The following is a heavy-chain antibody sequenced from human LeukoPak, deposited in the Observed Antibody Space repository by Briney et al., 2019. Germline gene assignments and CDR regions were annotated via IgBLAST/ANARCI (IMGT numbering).Heavy chain of an antibody. CDR2: IYYSGGT. CDR1: GGSISSYY. J-gene: IGHJ4*02. CDR3: VRESHYVDY. Sequence: SETLSLTCTVSGGSISSYYWSWIRQPPGKGLEWIGCIYYSGGTNYNPALNRRVTISVDTYKNQFSLKLSSVTAADTAVYYCVRESHYVDYWGEGNLVTVSS. V-gene: IGHV4-59*01.